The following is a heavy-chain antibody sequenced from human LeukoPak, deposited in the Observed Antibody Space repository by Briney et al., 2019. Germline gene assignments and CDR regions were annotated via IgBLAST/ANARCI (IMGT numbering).Heavy chain of an antibody. Sequence: SQTLSLTCAISGDSVSSSSSAWNWIRQSPSRGLEWLGRTYYRSKWIHDYAVSVRGRITINPDTSKNQFSLQLNSLTPEDTAVYYCARNTPDFGTHQRFDPWGQGTLVTVSS. J-gene: IGHJ5*02. CDR3: ARNTPDFGTHQRFDP. D-gene: IGHD3-10*01. CDR2: TYYRSKWIH. V-gene: IGHV6-1*01. CDR1: GDSVSSSSSA.